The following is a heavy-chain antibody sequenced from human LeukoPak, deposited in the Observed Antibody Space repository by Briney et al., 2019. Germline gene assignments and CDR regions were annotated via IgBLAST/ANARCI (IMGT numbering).Heavy chain of an antibody. CDR3: ARDVNCSGGSCYLYYFDY. J-gene: IGHJ4*02. CDR2: ISSSGSTI. D-gene: IGHD2-15*01. CDR1: GFTFSDYY. Sequence: GGSLRLSCAASGFTFSDYYMSWIRQAPGKGLEWVSYISSSGSTIYYADSVKGRFTISRDNAKNSLYLQMNSLGAEDTAVYYCARDVNCSGGSCYLYYFDYWGQGTLVTVSS. V-gene: IGHV3-11*04.